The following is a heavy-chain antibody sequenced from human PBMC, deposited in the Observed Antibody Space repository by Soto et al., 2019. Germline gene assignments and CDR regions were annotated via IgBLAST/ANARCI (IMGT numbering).Heavy chain of an antibody. V-gene: IGHV1-69*13. CDR1: GGTFGSYA. J-gene: IGHJ4*02. CDR3: ARDLGYSGYDSTHGY. CDR2: IIPIFGTA. Sequence: GASVKVSCKASGGTFGSYAISWVRQAPGQGLEWMGGIIPIFGTANYAQKFQGRVTITADESTSTAYMELSSLRSEDTAVYYCARDLGYSGYDSTHGYWGQGTLVTVSS. D-gene: IGHD5-12*01.